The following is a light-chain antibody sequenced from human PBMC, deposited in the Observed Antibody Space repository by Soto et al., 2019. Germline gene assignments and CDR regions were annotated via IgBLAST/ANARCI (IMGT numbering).Light chain of an antibody. Sequence: DIQMTQSPSTLSATAGDIVTINFRASQSISSWLAWYQHKPGKAPKLLIYDASNLDSGVPSRFSGSGSGTEFSLTISSLQPEDFATYYCQQFHSFSRTFGQGTKVDI. CDR3: QQFHSFSRT. J-gene: IGKJ1*01. CDR2: DAS. CDR1: QSISSW. V-gene: IGKV1-5*01.